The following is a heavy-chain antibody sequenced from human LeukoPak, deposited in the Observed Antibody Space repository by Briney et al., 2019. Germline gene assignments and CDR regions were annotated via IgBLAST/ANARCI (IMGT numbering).Heavy chain of an antibody. Sequence: SETLSLTCTVSGGSISSGGEHWSWIRQHPGKGLEWIGYISYSGTTYYSPSLQSRITISLDTSKNQFSLELSSVPAADTAVYYCARAAWRGRKSRDAFDIWVLGTVVTVSS. V-gene: IGHV4-31*03. D-gene: IGHD3-10*01. CDR2: ISYSGTT. CDR3: ARAAWRGRKSRDAFDI. CDR1: GGSISSGGEH. J-gene: IGHJ3*02.